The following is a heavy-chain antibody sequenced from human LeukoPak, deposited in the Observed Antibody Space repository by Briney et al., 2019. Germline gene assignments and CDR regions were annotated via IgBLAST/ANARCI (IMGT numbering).Heavy chain of an antibody. D-gene: IGHD2-8*02. Sequence: SETLSLTCTVSGGSISSSSYYWGWIRQPPGKGLEWIGSIYYSGSTYYNPSLKSRVTISVDTSKNQFSLKLSSVTAADTAVYYCVRRLVEIGLDYWGQGTLVTVSS. CDR1: GGSISSSSYY. CDR2: IYYSGST. J-gene: IGHJ4*02. V-gene: IGHV4-39*01. CDR3: VRRLVEIGLDY.